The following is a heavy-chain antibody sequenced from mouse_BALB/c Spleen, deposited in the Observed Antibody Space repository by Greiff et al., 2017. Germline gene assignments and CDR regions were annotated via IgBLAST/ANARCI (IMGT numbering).Heavy chain of an antibody. V-gene: IGHV5-6-5*01. D-gene: IGHD6-1*01. CDR3: ARGSAYYAMDY. J-gene: IGHJ4*01. CDR2: ISSGGST. Sequence: KCVESGGGLVKPGGSPKLSCAASGFPFSSHDMSWVRPTPEKRVGWVASISSGGSTFYPDSVKGRFTISRDNARNILYLQMSSLRSEDTAMYYCARGSAYYAMDYWGQGTSVTVSS. CDR1: GFPFSSHD.